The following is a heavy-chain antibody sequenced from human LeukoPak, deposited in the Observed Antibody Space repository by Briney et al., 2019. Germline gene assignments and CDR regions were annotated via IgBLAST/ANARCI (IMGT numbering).Heavy chain of an antibody. CDR3: AIENTGSYREFDY. Sequence: SETLSLTCTVSGGSISSYYWSWIRQPAGKGLEWIGRIYSGRSTNYNPSLKSRVTMSVDSSNNQFSLKLSSVTAADTAVFYCAIENTGSYREFDYWGQGTLVTVSS. V-gene: IGHV4-4*07. D-gene: IGHD1-26*01. CDR2: IYSGRST. CDR1: GGSISSYY. J-gene: IGHJ4*02.